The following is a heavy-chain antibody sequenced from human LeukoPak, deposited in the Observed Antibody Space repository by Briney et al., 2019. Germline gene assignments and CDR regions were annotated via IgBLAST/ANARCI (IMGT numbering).Heavy chain of an antibody. Sequence: SETLSLTCTVSGGSISSSSYYWGWIRQPPGKGLEWIGSIYYSGSTYYNPSLKSRVTISVDTSKNQFSLKLSSVTAADTAVYYCARAQTWSREYDYWGQGTLVTVSS. D-gene: IGHD3-10*01. CDR3: ARAQTWSREYDY. CDR2: IYYSGST. CDR1: GGSISSSSYY. J-gene: IGHJ4*02. V-gene: IGHV4-39*01.